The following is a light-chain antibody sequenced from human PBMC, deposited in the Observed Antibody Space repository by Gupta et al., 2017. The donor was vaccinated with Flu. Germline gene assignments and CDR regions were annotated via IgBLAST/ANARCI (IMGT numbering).Light chain of an antibody. CDR1: QSVSSN. CDR3: QQYKDWPPWT. CDR2: GSS. Sequence: EIMMTQSPATLSVSPGERVTLSCRASQSVSSNLAWYQQKPGQAPRLLIYGSSTRATGVPARFSGSGSGKEFTLTISSRQSEDFAIYYCQQYKDWPPWTFGQGTKVEI. V-gene: IGKV3-15*01. J-gene: IGKJ1*01.